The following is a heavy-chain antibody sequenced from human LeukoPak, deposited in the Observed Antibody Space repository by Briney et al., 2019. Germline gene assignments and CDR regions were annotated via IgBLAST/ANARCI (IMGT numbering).Heavy chain of an antibody. CDR2: ISGTGGST. J-gene: IGHJ4*02. V-gene: IGHV3-23*01. CDR1: GFTVSSNY. CDR3: AKVWRGHYYDY. D-gene: IGHD1-1*01. Sequence: GGSLRLSCAASGFTVSSNYMSWVRQAPGKGLEWVSSISGTGGSTYYADSVKGRFTISRDNYKNTLYLQMNSLRAEDTAVYYCAKVWRGHYYDYWGQGTLVTVSS.